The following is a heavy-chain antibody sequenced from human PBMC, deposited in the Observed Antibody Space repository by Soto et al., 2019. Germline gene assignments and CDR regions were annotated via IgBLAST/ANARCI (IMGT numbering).Heavy chain of an antibody. CDR1: GFTFDDYA. Sequence: EVQLVESGGGLVQPGRSLRLSCAASGFTFDDYAMHWVRQAPGKGLEWVSGISWNSGSIGYADSVKGRFTISRDNAKNSLYLPMNSLRAEDTALYYCAKDGSRVYQLLFHYFDYWGQGTLVTVSS. CDR2: ISWNSGSI. V-gene: IGHV3-9*01. CDR3: AKDGSRVYQLLFHYFDY. J-gene: IGHJ4*02. D-gene: IGHD2-2*01.